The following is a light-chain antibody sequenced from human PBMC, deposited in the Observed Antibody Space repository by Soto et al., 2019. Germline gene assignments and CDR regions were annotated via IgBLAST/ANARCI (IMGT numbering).Light chain of an antibody. Sequence: EMVLTQSPATLSLSPGERVTLSCRASQSVSNSLVWYQQKAGQAPRLLLYGISYRATGVPARFSGSGSGTDFTLSISSLEPEDFASDYCQQGSDWPPTYTFGQGTKLEIK. CDR2: GIS. V-gene: IGKV3-11*01. CDR1: QSVSNS. CDR3: QQGSDWPPTYT. J-gene: IGKJ2*01.